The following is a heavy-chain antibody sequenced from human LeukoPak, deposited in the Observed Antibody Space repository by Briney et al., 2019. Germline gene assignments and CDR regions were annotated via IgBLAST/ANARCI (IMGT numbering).Heavy chain of an antibody. CDR3: ARLAAAGLVYYGMDV. J-gene: IGHJ6*02. CDR2: ISYDGSNK. V-gene: IGHV3-30-3*01. Sequence: PGGSLRLSCAASGFTFSSYAMHWVRQAPGKGLEWVAVISYDGSNKYYADSVKGRFTISRDNSKNTLYLQMNSLRAEDTAVYYCARLAAAGLVYYGMDVWGQGTTVTVSS. CDR1: GFTFSSYA. D-gene: IGHD6-13*01.